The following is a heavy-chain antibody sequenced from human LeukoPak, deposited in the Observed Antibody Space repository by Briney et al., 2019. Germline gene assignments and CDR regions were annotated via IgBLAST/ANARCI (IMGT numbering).Heavy chain of an antibody. CDR1: GYRFVSYW. CDR3: ARQSGGYFDSSDYFISWFDP. D-gene: IGHD3-22*01. J-gene: IGHJ5*02. V-gene: IGHV5-51*01. Sequence: PGESLKISCKASGYRFVSYWIAWVRQMPGKGLEWMGIIYPGDLDIRYNPSFQGQVIISADKSVSTAYLQWSSLKASDTAMYYCARQSGGYFDSSDYFISWFDPWGQGTLVTVSS. CDR2: IYPGDLDI.